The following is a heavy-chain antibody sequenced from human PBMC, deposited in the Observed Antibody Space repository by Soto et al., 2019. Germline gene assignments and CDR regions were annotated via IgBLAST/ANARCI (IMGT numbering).Heavy chain of an antibody. CDR2: VYHSEKT. Sequence: QVQLQESGPGLVKPSETLSLTCTVSGDYVTSHYWSWIRQPPGKGLEWIGYVYHSEKTDSSPSLTSRVPLAMDTAKNQLSLGLTSVTAADTAVYYCARPRGVAPAVWYFDLWGRGTLVTVSS. J-gene: IGHJ2*01. CDR1: GDYVTSHY. D-gene: IGHD2-8*01. CDR3: ARPRGVAPAVWYFDL. V-gene: IGHV4-59*08.